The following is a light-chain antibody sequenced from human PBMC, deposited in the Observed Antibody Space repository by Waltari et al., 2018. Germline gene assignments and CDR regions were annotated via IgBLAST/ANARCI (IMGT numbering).Light chain of an antibody. CDR3: CSNVGSSVF. CDR1: NSNVGSYNL. Sequence: QSALTQPASVSGSPGQSITISCTGFNSNVGSYNLVSWYQKHPGKAPKHLIYAGNRRPAGVSNRFAGSKSYNTACLTLSGVQAEDEADYYCCSNVGSSVFFGGGTKLTVL. V-gene: IGLV2-23*03. CDR2: AGN. J-gene: IGLJ2*01.